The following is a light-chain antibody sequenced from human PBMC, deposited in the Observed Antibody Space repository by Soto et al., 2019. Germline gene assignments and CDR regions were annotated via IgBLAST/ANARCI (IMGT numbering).Light chain of an antibody. CDR1: NIGSKS. J-gene: IGLJ7*01. V-gene: IGLV3-21*04. CDR3: QVWDSSSDRHAV. Sequence: SYELTQPPSVSVAPGKTARITCGGNNIGSKSVHWYQQKPGQAPVLVIYYDSDRPSGIPERFSGSNSGNTATLTISRVEAGDEADYYCQVWDSSSDRHAVFGGGTQLTVL. CDR2: YDS.